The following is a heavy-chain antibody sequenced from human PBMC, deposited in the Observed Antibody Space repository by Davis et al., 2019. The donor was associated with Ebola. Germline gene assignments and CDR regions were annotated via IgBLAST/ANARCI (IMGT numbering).Heavy chain of an antibody. V-gene: IGHV3-30*02. CDR2: IRYDGSNK. D-gene: IGHD5-18*01. J-gene: IGHJ4*02. CDR3: ARVDTAMGIDY. CDR1: GFTFSNYD. Sequence: GESLKISCAASGFTFSNYDIHWVRQAPGKGLEWVAFIRYDGSNKYFVDSVRGRFTISRDNSKNTVFLQMNSLRAEDTAVYYCARVDTAMGIDYWGQGTLVTVSS.